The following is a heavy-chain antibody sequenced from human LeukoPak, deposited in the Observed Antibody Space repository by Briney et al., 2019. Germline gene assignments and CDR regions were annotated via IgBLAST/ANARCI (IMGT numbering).Heavy chain of an antibody. CDR2: ISKSGTYI. V-gene: IGHV3-21*01. CDR1: GFTFRDYT. CDR3: AREVVIVVEPAANTIDY. D-gene: IGHD2-2*01. Sequence: GRSLRLSCAASGFTFRDYTLNWVRQAPGKVLEWVSAISKSGTYIKYADSVKGRFTVSRDNAKNSLFLQMNSLRVEDTAVYYCAREVVIVVEPAANTIDYWGQGTRVTVSS. J-gene: IGHJ4*02.